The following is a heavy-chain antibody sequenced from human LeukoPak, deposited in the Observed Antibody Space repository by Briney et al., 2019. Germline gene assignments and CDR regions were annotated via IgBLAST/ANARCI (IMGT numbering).Heavy chain of an antibody. D-gene: IGHD3-10*01. CDR2: INWNSGST. CDR1: GFTFDDYG. Sequence: GGSLRLSCAASGFTFDDYGMSWVRQAPGKGLEWVSGINWNSGSTGYADSVKGRFTISRDNAKNSLYLQMNSLRAEDTALYYCARGGRSGSYYNDGFAYWGQGTVVTVSS. CDR3: ARGGRSGSYYNDGFAY. J-gene: IGHJ4*02. V-gene: IGHV3-20*04.